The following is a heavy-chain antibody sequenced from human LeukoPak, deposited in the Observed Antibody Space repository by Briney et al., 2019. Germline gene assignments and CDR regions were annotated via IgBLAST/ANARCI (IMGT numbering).Heavy chain of an antibody. V-gene: IGHV3-30*02. CDR3: AKDNRAYYYGGSGYDY. CDR2: IRYDGSNK. CDR1: GFTFSNYG. J-gene: IGHJ4*02. Sequence: GGSLRLSCAASGFTFSNYGTHWVRQAPGKGLEGVTFIRYDGSNKYYADSVKGRFTISRDNSKNTLYLQMNSLRADDTAIYYCAKDNRAYYYGGSGYDYWGQGTLVTVSS. D-gene: IGHD3-22*01.